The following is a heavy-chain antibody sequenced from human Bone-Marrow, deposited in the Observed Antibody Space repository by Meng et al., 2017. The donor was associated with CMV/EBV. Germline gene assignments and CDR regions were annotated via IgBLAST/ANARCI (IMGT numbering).Heavy chain of an antibody. Sequence: SSAHSGFTFSTYWMHWVRQAPGKGLVWVSRINSDGSSTSYADSVKGRFTISRDNAKNTLYLQMNSLRAEDTAVYDCALTTVTRGVIFDYWGQGTLVTVSS. D-gene: IGHD4-17*01. V-gene: IGHV3-74*01. CDR3: ALTTVTRGVIFDY. CDR1: GFTFSTYW. J-gene: IGHJ4*02. CDR2: INSDGSST.